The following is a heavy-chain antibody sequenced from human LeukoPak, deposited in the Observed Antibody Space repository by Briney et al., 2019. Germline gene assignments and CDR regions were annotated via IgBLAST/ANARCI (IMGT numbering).Heavy chain of an antibody. Sequence: SETLSLTCTVSGGSISSYYWSWIRQPPGKGLEWIGYIYYSGSTNYNPSLKSRVTISVDTSKNQFSLKLSSVTAADTAVYYCARGVVAACLYYYYYYMDVWGKGTTVTISS. V-gene: IGHV4-59*01. J-gene: IGHJ6*03. D-gene: IGHD2-15*01. CDR1: GGSISSYY. CDR3: ARGVVAACLYYYYYYMDV. CDR2: IYYSGST.